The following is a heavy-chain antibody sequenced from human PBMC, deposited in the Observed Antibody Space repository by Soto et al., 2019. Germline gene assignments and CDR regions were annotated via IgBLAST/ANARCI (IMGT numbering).Heavy chain of an antibody. V-gene: IGHV1-18*01. J-gene: IGHJ6*02. CDR3: ASMDMYTTTGTLAV. Sequence: ASVKVSGKASGYTFTSYFITWVRQAPGQGLEWMGWISAHNGNTNYAEKLQDRVTMTTDTSTSTAYMELRSLRSDDTAVYYCASMDMYTTTGTLAVWGLGTTVTVSS. CDR1: GYTFTSYF. CDR2: ISAHNGNT. D-gene: IGHD1-1*01.